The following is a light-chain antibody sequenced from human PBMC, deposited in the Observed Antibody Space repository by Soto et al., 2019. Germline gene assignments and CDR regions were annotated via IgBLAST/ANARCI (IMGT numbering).Light chain of an antibody. CDR2: EVS. CDR3: TSYTGGNPSYV. CDR1: SSDVGGYNY. Sequence: QSALTQPASVSGSPGQSITISCTGTSSDVGGYNYVSWYQHHPGKVPKLMIYEVSNRPSGVSNRFSGSKSGNTASLTISGLQAEDEADYYCTSYTGGNPSYVFGTGTKVTVL. V-gene: IGLV2-14*01. J-gene: IGLJ1*01.